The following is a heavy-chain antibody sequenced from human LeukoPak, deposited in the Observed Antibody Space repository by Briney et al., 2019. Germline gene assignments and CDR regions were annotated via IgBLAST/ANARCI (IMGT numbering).Heavy chain of an antibody. CDR1: GGSISSGSYY. J-gene: IGHJ4*02. D-gene: IGHD1-26*01. CDR3: ARGGGSYFDY. CDR2: ISTSGST. Sequence: PSETLSLTCTVSGGSISSGSYYWSWIRQPAGKGPEWIGRISTSGSTNYNPSLKSRVTISVDTSKNQFSLKLSSVTAADTAVYYCARGGGSYFDYWGQGTLVTVSS. V-gene: IGHV4-61*02.